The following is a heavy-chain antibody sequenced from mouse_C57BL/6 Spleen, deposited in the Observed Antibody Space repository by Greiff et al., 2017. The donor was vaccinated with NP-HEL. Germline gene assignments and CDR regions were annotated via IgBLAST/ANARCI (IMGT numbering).Heavy chain of an antibody. V-gene: IGHV1-69*01. CDR1: GYTFTSYW. CDR3: ARGGYYSNYVAY. J-gene: IGHJ3*01. CDR2: IDPSDSYT. D-gene: IGHD2-5*01. Sequence: QVHVKQPGAELVMPGASVKLSCKASGYTFTSYWMHWVKQRPGQGLEWIGEIDPSDSYTNYNQKFKGKSTLTVDKSSSTAYMQLSSLTSEDSAVYYCARGGYYSNYVAYWGQGTLVTVSA.